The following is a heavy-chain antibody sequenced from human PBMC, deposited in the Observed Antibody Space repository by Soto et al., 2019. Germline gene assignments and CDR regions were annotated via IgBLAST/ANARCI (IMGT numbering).Heavy chain of an antibody. CDR2: ISAYNGNT. Sequence: ASVKVSCKASGYTFTSYGISWVRQAPGQGLEWMGWISAYNGNTNYAQKLQGRVTMTTDTSTSTAYMELRSLRSDDTAVYYCASDLGENGYEFLASYYYYYYGMDVWGQGSTVPVAS. V-gene: IGHV1-18*01. J-gene: IGHJ6*02. CDR1: GYTFTSYG. D-gene: IGHD4-17*01. CDR3: ASDLGENGYEFLASYYYYYYGMDV.